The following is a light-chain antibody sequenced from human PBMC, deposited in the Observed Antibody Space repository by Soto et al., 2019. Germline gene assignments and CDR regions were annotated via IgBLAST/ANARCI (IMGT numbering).Light chain of an antibody. CDR3: QQYGSSHT. CDR1: QSVISSY. J-gene: IGKJ5*01. V-gene: IGKV3-20*01. Sequence: EIVLTQSPGTLSLSPGERATLSCRDSQSVISSYLAWYQQKPGQAPRLLIYGASSRATGIPDRFSGSGSGTDFTLTISRLEPEDFAVYYCQQYGSSHTFGQGTRLEIK. CDR2: GAS.